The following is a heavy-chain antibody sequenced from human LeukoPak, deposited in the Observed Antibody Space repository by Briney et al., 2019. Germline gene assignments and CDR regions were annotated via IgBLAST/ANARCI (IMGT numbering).Heavy chain of an antibody. V-gene: IGHV1-69*05. CDR2: IIPIFGTA. D-gene: IGHD2-8*01. J-gene: IGHJ4*02. Sequence: SVKVSCKAFGCTFSSYAMSWVRQAPGQGLEWIGGIIPIFGTANYAQKFQGRVTITTDESTSTAYMELSSLRSEDTAVYYCARDLTYCTNGVCYRRDYWGQGTLVTVSS. CDR3: ARDLTYCTNGVCYRRDY. CDR1: GCTFSSYA.